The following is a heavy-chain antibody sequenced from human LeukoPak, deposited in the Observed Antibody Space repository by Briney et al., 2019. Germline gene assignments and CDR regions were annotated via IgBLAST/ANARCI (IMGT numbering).Heavy chain of an antibody. Sequence: ASVKVSCKASGYTFTSYYMHWVRQAPGQGLEWMGIINPSGGSTSYAQKFQGRVTTTRDTSTSTVYMELSSLRSEDTAVYYCARDVLRYFDWLFPPYGWFDPWGQGTLVTVSS. V-gene: IGHV1-46*01. CDR3: ARDVLRYFDWLFPPYGWFDP. J-gene: IGHJ5*02. D-gene: IGHD3-9*01. CDR1: GYTFTSYY. CDR2: INPSGGST.